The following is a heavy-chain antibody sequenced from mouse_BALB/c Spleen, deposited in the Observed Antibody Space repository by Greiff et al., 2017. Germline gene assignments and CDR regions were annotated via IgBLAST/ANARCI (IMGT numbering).Heavy chain of an antibody. J-gene: IGHJ3*01. Sequence: EVKVEESGGGLVQPGGSRKLSCAASGFTFSSFGMHWVRQAPEKGLEWVAYISSGSSTIYYADTVKGRFTISRDNPKNTLFLQMTSLRSEDTAMYYCARGGNYLFAYWGQGTLVTVSA. CDR2: ISSGSSTI. V-gene: IGHV5-17*02. D-gene: IGHD2-1*01. CDR1: GFTFSSFG. CDR3: ARGGNYLFAY.